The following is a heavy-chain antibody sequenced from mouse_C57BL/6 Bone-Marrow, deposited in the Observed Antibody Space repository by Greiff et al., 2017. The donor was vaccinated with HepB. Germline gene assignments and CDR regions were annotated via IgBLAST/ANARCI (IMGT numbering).Heavy chain of an antibody. CDR1: GFTFSDYG. D-gene: IGHD2-4*01. V-gene: IGHV5-15*01. CDR3: ARVGMIYEGFAY. CDR2: ISNLAYSI. J-gene: IGHJ3*01. Sequence: EVQLVESGGGLVQPGGSLKLSCAASGFTFSDYGMAWVRQAPRKGPEWVAFISNLAYSIYYADTVTGRFTISRENAKNTLYLEMSSLRSEDTAMYYCARVGMIYEGFAYWGQGTLVTVSA.